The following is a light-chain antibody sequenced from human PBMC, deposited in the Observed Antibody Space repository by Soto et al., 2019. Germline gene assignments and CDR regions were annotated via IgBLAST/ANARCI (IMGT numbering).Light chain of an antibody. V-gene: IGKV3-15*01. CDR1: QRISSN. CDR2: AAS. J-gene: IGKJ1*01. Sequence: EIVMTQSPATLSVSPGERATLSCRDSQRISSNLAWYQHKTGQAPRLLIYAASTRATGIPARFSGSGSGTDFTLTIGDVEPEDFAVYYCHQRQSWPRTFGQGTTVDI. CDR3: HQRQSWPRT.